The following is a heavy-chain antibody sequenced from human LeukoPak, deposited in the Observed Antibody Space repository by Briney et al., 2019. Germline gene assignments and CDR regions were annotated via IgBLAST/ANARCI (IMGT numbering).Heavy chain of an antibody. CDR2: INAYNGDT. V-gene: IGHV1-18*01. CDR1: GYTFTSYG. Sequence: GASVKLSYKASGYTFTSYGISWGRQASGQGLEWMGCINAYNGDTNYEQKLKGRVTMSLDTSKSTAYMELRSLRSVDTAVYYCARDYLDYGEYSEGYNWFDPWGQGTLVTVSS. CDR3: ARDYLDYGEYSEGYNWFDP. J-gene: IGHJ5*02. D-gene: IGHD4/OR15-4a*01.